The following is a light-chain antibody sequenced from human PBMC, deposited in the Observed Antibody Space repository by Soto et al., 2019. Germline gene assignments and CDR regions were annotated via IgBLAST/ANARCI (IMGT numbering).Light chain of an antibody. V-gene: IGKV3D-20*02. Sequence: EIVLTQSPGTLSLSPGERATLSCRASQSVSSSYLAWYQQKPGQAPRLLIYDSSSRATGVPARFSGSGSGTDFTLTISSLEPEDFAVYYCQQRSNTFGQGARLEIK. CDR1: QSVSSSY. CDR3: QQRSNT. J-gene: IGKJ5*01. CDR2: DSS.